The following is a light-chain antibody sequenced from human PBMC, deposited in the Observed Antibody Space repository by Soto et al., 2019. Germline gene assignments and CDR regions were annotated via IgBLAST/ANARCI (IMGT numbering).Light chain of an antibody. CDR3: SSYTSTSSYV. J-gene: IGLJ1*01. CDR2: DVS. V-gene: IGLV2-14*03. CDR1: SSDIGTYNF. Sequence: QSALTQPASVSGSPGQPITISCAGTSSDIGTYNFVSWYQQHPGKAPKLLIYDVSSRPSGVSGLSERFSGSKSGNTASLTIFGLQAEDEADYYCSSYTSTSSYVFGTGTKLTVL.